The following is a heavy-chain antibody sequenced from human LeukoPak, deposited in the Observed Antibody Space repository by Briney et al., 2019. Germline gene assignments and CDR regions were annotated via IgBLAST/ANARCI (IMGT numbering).Heavy chain of an antibody. D-gene: IGHD4-17*01. CDR3: ARDRETHGDGNNWFDP. CDR1: GGTFSSYT. CDR2: IIPILGIA. Sequence: SVKVSCKASGGTFSSYTISWVRQAPGQGLEWMGRIIPILGIANYAQKFQGRVAITADKSTSTAYMELSSLRSEDTAVYYCARDRETHGDGNNWFDPWGQGTLVTVSS. V-gene: IGHV1-69*04. J-gene: IGHJ5*02.